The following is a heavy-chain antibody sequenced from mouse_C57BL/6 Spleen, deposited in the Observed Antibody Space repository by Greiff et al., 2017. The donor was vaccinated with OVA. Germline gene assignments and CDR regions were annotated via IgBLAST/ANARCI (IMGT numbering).Heavy chain of an antibody. CDR3: ARKIYSNYDAMDY. D-gene: IGHD2-5*01. J-gene: IGHJ4*01. Sequence: QVQLKESGPGLVQPSQSLSITCTVSGFSLTSYGVHWVRQSPGTGLEWLGVIWSGGSTDYNAAFISRLSISKDNSKSQVFFKMNSLQADDTAIYYCARKIYSNYDAMDYWGQGTSVTVSS. CDR1: GFSLTSYG. CDR2: IWSGGST. V-gene: IGHV2-2*01.